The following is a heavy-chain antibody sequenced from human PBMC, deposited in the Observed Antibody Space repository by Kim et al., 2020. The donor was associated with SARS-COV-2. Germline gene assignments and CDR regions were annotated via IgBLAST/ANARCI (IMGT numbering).Heavy chain of an antibody. J-gene: IGHJ6*02. V-gene: IGHV4-59*13. CDR3: ARAMGSTVDILTGYWYYYYYGVGV. D-gene: IGHD3-9*01. CDR1: GGSISSYY. CDR2: IYYSGST. Sequence: SETLSLTCTVSGGSISSYYWSWIRQPPGKGLEWIGYIYYSGSTNHNPSLKSRVTISVDTSKNQFSLKLSSVPAADTAVYYCARAMGSTVDILTGYWYYYYYGVGVWGHGTTVTVS.